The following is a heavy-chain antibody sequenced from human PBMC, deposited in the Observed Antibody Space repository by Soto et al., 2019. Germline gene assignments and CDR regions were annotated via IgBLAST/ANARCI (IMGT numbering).Heavy chain of an antibody. CDR2: TDYSGNT. Sequence: QVQLQESGPGLVRPSETLSLTCTVSSDSISSYYWIWIRQPPGKGLEWIGYTDYSGNTNYNTSLKSRVTISGDTSKNQYSLRLSSVTAADTAVYYCARAVGDPLYYLDYWGQGTLVTVSS. V-gene: IGHV4-59*08. CDR1: SDSISSYY. CDR3: ARAVGDPLYYLDY. J-gene: IGHJ4*02. D-gene: IGHD6-19*01.